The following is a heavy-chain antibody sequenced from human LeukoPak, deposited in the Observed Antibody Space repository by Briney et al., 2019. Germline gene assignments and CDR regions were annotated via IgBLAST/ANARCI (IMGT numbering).Heavy chain of an antibody. Sequence: GASVKVSCKASGYTFTSYAMNWVRQAPGQGLEWMGWMNPNSGNTGYAQKFQGRVTMTRNTSISTAYMELSSLRSEDTAVYYCAVCWGSWVLNYGGQGPLVTVSS. V-gene: IGHV1-8*02. D-gene: IGHD6-13*01. CDR3: AVCWGSWVLNY. CDR2: MNPNSGNT. J-gene: IGHJ4*02. CDR1: GYTFTSYA.